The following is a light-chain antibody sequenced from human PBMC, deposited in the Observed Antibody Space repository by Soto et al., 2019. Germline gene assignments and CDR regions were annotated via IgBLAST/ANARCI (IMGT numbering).Light chain of an antibody. J-gene: IGKJ2*01. CDR3: EQHNSYPPYT. CDR1: QGISSY. V-gene: IGKV1-9*01. CDR2: AAS. Sequence: DIQLTQSPSFLSASVGDRVTITCRASQGISSYLAWYQQKPGKAPKLLIYAASTLQSGVPSRFSGSGSGTDFALTISSLQADDFATYYCEQHNSYPPYTFGQGTKLAIK.